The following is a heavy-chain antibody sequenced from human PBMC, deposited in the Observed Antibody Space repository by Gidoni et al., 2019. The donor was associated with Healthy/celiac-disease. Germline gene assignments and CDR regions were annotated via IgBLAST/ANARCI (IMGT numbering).Heavy chain of an antibody. CDR1: GVSISSSSYY. CDR2: IYYGGST. Sequence: LQLQESGPGLLKPSETLSLTCTVSGVSISSSSYYWGWIRQPPGKGLEWIGSIYYGGSTKYNPSLKSRVTISGETSKNQFSLKLSSVNAADTAVYYCAGLSGDAFDIWGQGTMVTVSS. V-gene: IGHV4-39*01. CDR3: AGLSGDAFDI. J-gene: IGHJ3*02. D-gene: IGHD3-10*01.